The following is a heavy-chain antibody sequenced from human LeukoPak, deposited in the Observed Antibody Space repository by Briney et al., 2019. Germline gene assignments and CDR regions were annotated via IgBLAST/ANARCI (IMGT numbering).Heavy chain of an antibody. Sequence: GASVKVSCKTSGYTFTNYDINWVRQATGQGLEWMGIINPSGGSTSYAQKFQGRVTMTRDTSTSTVYMELSSLRSEDTAVYYCARDLARRDGYNYAHDAFDIWGQGTMVTVSS. CDR3: ARDLARRDGYNYAHDAFDI. CDR1: GYTFTNYD. D-gene: IGHD5-24*01. CDR2: INPSGGST. J-gene: IGHJ3*02. V-gene: IGHV1-46*01.